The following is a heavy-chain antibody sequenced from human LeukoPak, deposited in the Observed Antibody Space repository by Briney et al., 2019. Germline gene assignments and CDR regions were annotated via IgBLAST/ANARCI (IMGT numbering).Heavy chain of an antibody. CDR1: GGSFSGYY. V-gene: IGHV4-34*01. Sequence: PSETLSLTCAVYGGSFSGYYWSWIRQPPGKGLEWIGEINHSGSTNYNPSLKSRVTISVDTSKNQFSLKPSSVTAADTAVYYCARGSRSRFLEWLSRIYFDYWGQGTLVTVSS. CDR3: ARGSRSRFLEWLSRIYFDY. J-gene: IGHJ4*02. D-gene: IGHD3-3*01. CDR2: INHSGST.